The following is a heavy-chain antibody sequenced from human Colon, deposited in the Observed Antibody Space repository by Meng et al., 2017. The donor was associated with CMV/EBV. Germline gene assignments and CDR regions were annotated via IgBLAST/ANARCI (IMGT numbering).Heavy chain of an antibody. D-gene: IGHD2-2*01. Sequence: ASVKVSCKASGYTFTSYDINWVRQATGQGLEWMGWMNPNSGNTGYAQKFQGRVTITRNTSISTAYMELSSLRSEDTAVYYCARVVVVPADYYTMDVWGQGTTVTVSS. V-gene: IGHV1-8*03. CDR3: ARVVVVPADYYTMDV. J-gene: IGHJ6*02. CDR1: GYTFTSYD. CDR2: MNPNSGNT.